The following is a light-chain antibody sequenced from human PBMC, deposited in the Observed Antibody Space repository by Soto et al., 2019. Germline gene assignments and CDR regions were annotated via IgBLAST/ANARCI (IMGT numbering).Light chain of an antibody. J-gene: IGKJ1*01. CDR1: QSVSGNF. Sequence: EIVLTQSPGTLSASPGERATLSCRASQSVSGNFLDGYQQKPGQAPRLLIYGASRRATGIPDRLSGSGSGTDFTLTISRLEPEDFAVYYCQQYGNSPGTFGQGTKVEIK. V-gene: IGKV3-20*01. CDR3: QQYGNSPGT. CDR2: GAS.